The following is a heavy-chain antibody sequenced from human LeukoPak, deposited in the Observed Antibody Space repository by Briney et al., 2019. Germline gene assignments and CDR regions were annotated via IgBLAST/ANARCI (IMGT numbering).Heavy chain of an antibody. CDR1: GGSISSYY. Sequence: SETLSLICTVSGGSISSYYWSWIRQPPGKGLEWIGYIYYNGSTNYNPSLKSRVTISVDTSKNQFSLKLSSVTAADTAVYYCARGEIRDSGAFDIWGQGTMVTVSS. J-gene: IGHJ3*02. D-gene: IGHD3-10*01. V-gene: IGHV4-59*01. CDR2: IYYNGST. CDR3: ARGEIRDSGAFDI.